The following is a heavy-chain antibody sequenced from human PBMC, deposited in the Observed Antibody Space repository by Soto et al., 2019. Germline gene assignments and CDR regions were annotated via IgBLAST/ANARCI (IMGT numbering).Heavy chain of an antibody. CDR1: GVSISSADYY. D-gene: IGHD4-17*01. V-gene: IGHV4-30-4*01. Sequence: PSETLSLTCTVSGVSISSADYYWSWIRQSPGKGLEWIGYISYSGSTSYNPSLKSRVAFSLDISKNQVSLNLNSVTAADTAVYYCASLYGDFQNWGQGTLVTVSS. J-gene: IGHJ4*02. CDR3: ASLYGDFQN. CDR2: ISYSGST.